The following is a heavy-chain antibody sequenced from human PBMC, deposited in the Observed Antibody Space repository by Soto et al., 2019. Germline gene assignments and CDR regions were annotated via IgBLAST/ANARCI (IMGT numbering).Heavy chain of an antibody. D-gene: IGHD2-2*01. CDR2: ISSSSSYI. J-gene: IGHJ6*02. CDR1: GFTFSSYS. V-gene: IGHV3-21*01. CDR3: ARDALTVEGSSTGGMDV. Sequence: EVQLVESGGGLVKPGGSLRLSCAASGFTFSSYSMNWVRQAPGKGLEWVSSISSSSSYIYYADSVKGRFTISRDNAKNSLYRQMNGRRAEDTAVYYCARDALTVEGSSTGGMDVGGQGTTVTVSS.